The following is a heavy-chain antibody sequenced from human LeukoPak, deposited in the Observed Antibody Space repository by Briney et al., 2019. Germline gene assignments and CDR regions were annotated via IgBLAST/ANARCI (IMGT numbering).Heavy chain of an antibody. D-gene: IGHD3-22*01. V-gene: IGHV4-4*07. CDR3: ASEYYYDSSGYYSSFDY. CDR2: IYTSGST. CDR1: GGSISSYY. Sequence: SETLSLTCTVSGGSISSYYWSWIRQPAGKGLEWIGRIYTSGSTNYNPSLKSRVTMSVDTSKNQFSLKLSSVTAADTAVYYCASEYYYDSSGYYSSFDYWAREPWSPSPQ. J-gene: IGHJ4*02.